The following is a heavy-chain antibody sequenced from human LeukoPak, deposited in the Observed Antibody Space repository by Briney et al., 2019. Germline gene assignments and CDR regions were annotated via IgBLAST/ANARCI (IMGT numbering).Heavy chain of an antibody. V-gene: IGHV4-59*01. J-gene: IGHJ4*02. CDR3: ARSSVRIGALGRAFDY. CDR2: IYYTGTT. CDR1: GGSLRSYY. Sequence: KPSETLPLTFTISGGSLRSYYWSWIRQPPGKGLEWIGYIYYTGTTNYNPSLKSRVTISEDPSKSQLSLELTSVTAADTAVYYCARSSVRIGALGRAFDYWGQGTLVTVSS. D-gene: IGHD3-3*01.